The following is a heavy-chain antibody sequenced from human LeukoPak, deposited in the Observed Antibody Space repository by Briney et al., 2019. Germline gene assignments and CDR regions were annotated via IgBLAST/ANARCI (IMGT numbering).Heavy chain of an antibody. Sequence: ASVKVSCKVSGKTLSDLSIHWLRQPPGKGLEWLGGSDPEDGERIYAQMFQGRVTMTEDKSIDTPYMEVRSLKSADTAVYYCVTGFTTMAVDYFDYWGQGTLVTVSP. V-gene: IGHV1-24*01. D-gene: IGHD5-18*01. CDR2: SDPEDGER. CDR3: VTGFTTMAVDYFDY. J-gene: IGHJ4*02. CDR1: GKTLSDLS.